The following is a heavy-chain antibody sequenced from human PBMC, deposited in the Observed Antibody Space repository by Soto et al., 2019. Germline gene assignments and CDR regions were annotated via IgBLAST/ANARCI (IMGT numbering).Heavy chain of an antibody. Sequence: SGGSLRLSCAASGFTFSSYSMNWVRQAPGKGLEWVSSISSSSSYIYYADSVKGRFTISRDNAKNSLYLQMNSLRAEDTAVYYCARVPVLWEEYSGYDNAFDIWGQGTMVTVSS. CDR3: ARVPVLWEEYSGYDNAFDI. D-gene: IGHD5-12*01. CDR2: ISSSSSYI. V-gene: IGHV3-21*01. J-gene: IGHJ3*02. CDR1: GFTFSSYS.